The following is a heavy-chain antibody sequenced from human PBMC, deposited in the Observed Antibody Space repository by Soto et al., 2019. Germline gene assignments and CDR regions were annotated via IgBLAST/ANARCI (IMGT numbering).Heavy chain of an antibody. CDR3: ARDNTGLSVASYYGMDV. CDR2: IIPIFGTA. J-gene: IGHJ6*02. V-gene: IGHV1-69*01. Sequence: QVQLVQSGAEVKKPGSSVKVSCKASGGTFSSYAISWVRQAPGQGLEWMGGIIPIFGTANYAQKFQGRVTITADESTSTADMELSSLRSEDTAVYYCARDNTGLSVASYYGMDVWGQGTTVTVSS. CDR1: GGTFSSYA. D-gene: IGHD2-15*01.